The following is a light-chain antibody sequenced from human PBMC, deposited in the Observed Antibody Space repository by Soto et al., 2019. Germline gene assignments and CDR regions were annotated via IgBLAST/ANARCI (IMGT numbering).Light chain of an antibody. V-gene: IGKV3-15*01. CDR3: QHPYSRPRT. Sequence: EIVITQSPGTLSLSPGERATLSWRASHSVGSHLAWCQQKPPQAPRRLIHYAATRATGSPARCSGCGSGTDFTLTTSSGQPDDFATDYYQHPYSRPRTFGQGTKVDIK. CDR2: YAA. J-gene: IGKJ1*01. CDR1: HSVGSH.